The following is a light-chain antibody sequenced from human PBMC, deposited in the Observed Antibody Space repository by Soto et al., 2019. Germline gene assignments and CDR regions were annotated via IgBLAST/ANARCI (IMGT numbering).Light chain of an antibody. CDR1: SSNIGAGYD. CDR3: QSYHSTLSARNV. V-gene: IGLV1-40*01. Sequence: QSVLTQPPSVSGAPGQRVTISCTGSSSNIGAGYDVHWYQQRPGTAPKLLIFGNINRPSGVPDRFSCSKSGASASLAITGLQAEDEGDYYCQSYHSTLSARNVFGTGTKGTVL. CDR2: GNI. J-gene: IGLJ1*01.